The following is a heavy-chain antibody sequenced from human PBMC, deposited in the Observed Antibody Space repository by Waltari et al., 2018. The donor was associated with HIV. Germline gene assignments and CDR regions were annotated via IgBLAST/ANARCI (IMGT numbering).Heavy chain of an antibody. Sequence: QLQLQESGPGLVKPSETLSLTCTVSGGSISSSSYYWGWIRQPPGKGLEWIGSIYYSGSTYYNPSLKSRVTISVDTSKNQFSLKLSSVTAADTAVYYCARRGLRFLEWLLWGQGTLVTVSS. CDR3: ARRGLRFLEWLL. CDR2: IYYSGST. CDR1: GGSISSSSYY. J-gene: IGHJ4*02. D-gene: IGHD3-3*01. V-gene: IGHV4-39*01.